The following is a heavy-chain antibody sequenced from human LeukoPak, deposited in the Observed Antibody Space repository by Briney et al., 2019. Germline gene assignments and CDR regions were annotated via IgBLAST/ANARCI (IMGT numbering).Heavy chain of an antibody. J-gene: IGHJ5*02. CDR3: ARHYINYYDSSGYYSDWFDP. CDR1: GGSISSYY. Sequence: SETLSLTCTVSGGSISSYYWSWIRQPPGKGLEWIGYIYSGSTNYNPSLKSRVTISVATSKNQFSLKVSSVTAADTAVYYCARHYINYYDSSGYYSDWFDPWGQGTLVTVSS. CDR2: IYSGST. V-gene: IGHV4-59*01. D-gene: IGHD3-22*01.